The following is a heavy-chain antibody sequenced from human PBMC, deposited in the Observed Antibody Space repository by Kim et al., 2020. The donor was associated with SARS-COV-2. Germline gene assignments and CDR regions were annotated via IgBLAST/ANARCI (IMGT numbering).Heavy chain of an antibody. J-gene: IGHJ5*02. Sequence: RFTISRDNSKNTLYLQMNSLGAEDTAVYYCAKVFRTYYYGSGSYGDWFDPWGQGTLVTVSS. V-gene: IGHV3-23*01. D-gene: IGHD3-10*01. CDR3: AKVFRTYYYGSGSYGDWFDP.